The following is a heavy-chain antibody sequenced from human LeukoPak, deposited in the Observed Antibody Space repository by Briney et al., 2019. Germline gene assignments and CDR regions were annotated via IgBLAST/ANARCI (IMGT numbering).Heavy chain of an antibody. CDR1: GYTFTSYG. Sequence: ASVKVSCKASGYTFTSYGISWVRQAPGQGLEWMGWISAYNGNTNYAQKLQGRVTMTTDTPTSTAYMELRSLRSDDTAVYYCARVMRRDGYNRPLDYWGQGTLVTVSS. CDR3: ARVMRRDGYNRPLDY. J-gene: IGHJ4*02. V-gene: IGHV1-18*01. D-gene: IGHD5-24*01. CDR2: ISAYNGNT.